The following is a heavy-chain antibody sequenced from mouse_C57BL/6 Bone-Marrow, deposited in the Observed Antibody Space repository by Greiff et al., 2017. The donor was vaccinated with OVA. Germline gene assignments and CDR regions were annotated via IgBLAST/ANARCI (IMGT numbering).Heavy chain of an antibody. CDR2: ISSGGSYT. CDR1: GFTFSSYG. Sequence: EVKLVESGGDLVKPGGSLKLSCAASGFTFSSYGMSWVRQTPDKRLEWVATISSGGSYTYYPDSVKGRFTISRDNAKNTLYLQMSSLKSEDTAMYYCARLYYGSSWYFDVWGTVTTVTVSS. D-gene: IGHD1-1*01. CDR3: ARLYYGSSWYFDV. V-gene: IGHV5-6*02. J-gene: IGHJ1*03.